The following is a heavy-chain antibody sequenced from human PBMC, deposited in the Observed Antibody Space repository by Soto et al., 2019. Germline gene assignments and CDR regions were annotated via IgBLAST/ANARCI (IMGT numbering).Heavy chain of an antibody. Sequence: SETLSLTCTVSGGSISSYYWSWIRQPPGKGLEWIGYIYYSGSTNYNPSLKSRVTISVDTSKNQFSLKLSSVTAADTAVYYCAGLYSNYYYGMDVWGQGTTVTVSS. D-gene: IGHD4-4*01. CDR2: IYYSGST. CDR3: AGLYSNYYYGMDV. V-gene: IGHV4-59*01. CDR1: GGSISSYY. J-gene: IGHJ6*02.